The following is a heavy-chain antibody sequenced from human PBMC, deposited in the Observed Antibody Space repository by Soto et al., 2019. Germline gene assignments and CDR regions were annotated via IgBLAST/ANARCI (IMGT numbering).Heavy chain of an antibody. J-gene: IGHJ4*02. D-gene: IGHD2-2*01. CDR1: GYTFTSYG. V-gene: IGHV1-18*01. CDR3: ARAPGSSTSCYLGGGSY. Sequence: ASVKVSCKASGYTFTSYGISWVRQAPGQGLEWMGWISAYNGNTNYAQKLQGRVTMTTDTSTSTAYMELRSLRSDDTAVYYCARAPGSSTSCYLGGGSYWGQGTLVTVSS. CDR2: ISAYNGNT.